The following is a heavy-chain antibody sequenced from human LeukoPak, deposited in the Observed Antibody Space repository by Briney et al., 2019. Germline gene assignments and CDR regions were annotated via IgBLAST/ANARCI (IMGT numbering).Heavy chain of an antibody. V-gene: IGHV3-11*04. J-gene: IGHJ4*02. Sequence: SCMTWVRQAPGKGLEWLSYISGNGGVIQYADSVKGRLTISRDNAKNLLYLQMDSLRVEDTAICYCARDPRTVRIWGQGTLVTVSS. CDR2: ISGNGGVI. D-gene: IGHD1-1*01. CDR3: ARDPRTVRI. CDR1: SC.